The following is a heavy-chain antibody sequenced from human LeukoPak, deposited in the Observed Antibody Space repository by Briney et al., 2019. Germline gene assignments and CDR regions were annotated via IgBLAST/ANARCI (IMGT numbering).Heavy chain of an antibody. V-gene: IGHV3-30-3*01. CDR1: GFTFSSYA. CDR3: AREGRIAVADY. Sequence: PGGSLRLSCAASGFTFSSYAMHWVRQAPGKGLEWVAVISYDGSNKYYADSVKGRFTISRDNSKNTLYLQMNSLRAEDTAVYYCAREGRIAVADYWGQGTLVTVSS. CDR2: ISYDGSNK. D-gene: IGHD6-19*01. J-gene: IGHJ4*02.